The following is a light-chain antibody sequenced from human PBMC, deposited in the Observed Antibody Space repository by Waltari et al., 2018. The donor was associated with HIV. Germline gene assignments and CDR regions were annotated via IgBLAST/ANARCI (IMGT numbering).Light chain of an antibody. J-gene: IGLJ2*01. CDR3: NSRDSSGNHVV. CDR2: GKN. V-gene: IGLV3-19*01. CDR1: SLRSYY. Sequence: SSELTQDPAVPVALGQTVRITCQGDSLRSYYASWYQQQPGQAPVLVIYGKNNRPSWLAYLVSGSRSGSTASLTITGAQAEDEADYFCNSRDSSGNHVVFGGGTKRTVL.